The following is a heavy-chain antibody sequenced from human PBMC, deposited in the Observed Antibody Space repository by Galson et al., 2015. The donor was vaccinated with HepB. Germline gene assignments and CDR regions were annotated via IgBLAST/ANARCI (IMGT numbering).Heavy chain of an antibody. D-gene: IGHD3-16*01. J-gene: IGHJ4*02. Sequence: QVQLQESGPGLVKPSETLSLTCTVSGGSVSSGSYYWSWIRQPPGKGLEWIGYIYYSGSTNYNPSLKSRVTISVDTSKNQFSLKLSSVTAADTAVYYCARAPDYIGSSNFDYWGQGTLVTVSS. CDR1: GGSVSSGSYY. CDR3: ARAPDYIGSSNFDY. CDR2: IYYSGST. V-gene: IGHV4-61*01.